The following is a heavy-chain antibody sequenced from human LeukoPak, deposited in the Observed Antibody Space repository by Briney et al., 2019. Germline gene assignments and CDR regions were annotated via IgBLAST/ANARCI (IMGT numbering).Heavy chain of an antibody. Sequence: GGSLRLSCAASGFTFRSYWMHWVRQAPGKGLVWVSRINSDGSSRSYVDSVKGRFTISRDNAKNTLYLQMNSLRAEDTAVYYCARDGPHFLDAFDIWGQGTMVTVSS. CDR3: ARDGPHFLDAFDI. CDR1: GFTFRSYW. V-gene: IGHV3-74*01. J-gene: IGHJ3*02. CDR2: INSDGSSR.